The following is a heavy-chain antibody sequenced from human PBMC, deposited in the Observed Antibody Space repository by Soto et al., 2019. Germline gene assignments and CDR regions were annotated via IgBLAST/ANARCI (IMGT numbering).Heavy chain of an antibody. CDR1: GGSFSGYY. J-gene: IGHJ6*02. CDR3: ASLWFGERSYYFYGMDV. D-gene: IGHD3-10*01. CDR2: INHSGST. V-gene: IGHV4-34*01. Sequence: QVQLQQWGAGLLKPSETLSLTCAVYGGSFSGYYWSWIRQPPGKGLEWIGEINHSGSTNYNPSLKTRFTVSVDTSKNQFTLKLSSVTAADTAVYYCASLWFGERSYYFYGMDVWGQGTTVTVSS.